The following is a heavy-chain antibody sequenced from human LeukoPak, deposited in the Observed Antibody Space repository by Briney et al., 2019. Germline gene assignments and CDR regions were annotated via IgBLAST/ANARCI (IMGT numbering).Heavy chain of an antibody. Sequence: GGSLRLSCAASGFTFDDYAMHWVRQAPGKGLEWVSGISWNSGSIGYADSVKGRFTISRDNAKNSLYLQMNSLRAEDTAVYYCARDSVVVPAAIGYYYYYYMDVWGKGTTVTVSS. CDR1: GFTFDDYA. CDR3: ARDSVVVPAAIGYYYYYYMDV. D-gene: IGHD2-2*01. V-gene: IGHV3-9*01. J-gene: IGHJ6*03. CDR2: ISWNSGSI.